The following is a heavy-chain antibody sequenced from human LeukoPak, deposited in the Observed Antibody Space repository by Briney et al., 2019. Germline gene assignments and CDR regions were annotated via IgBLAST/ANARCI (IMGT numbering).Heavy chain of an antibody. CDR1: GYSISSGYY. CDR2: IYHSGST. J-gene: IGHJ5*02. Sequence: SETLSLTCAVSGYSISSGYYWGWIRQPPGKGLEWIGSIYHSGSTYYNPSLKSRVTISVDTSKNQFSLKLSSVTAADTAVYYCAREIKWELRNWFDPWGQGTLVTVSS. CDR3: AREIKWELRNWFDP. D-gene: IGHD1-26*01. V-gene: IGHV4-38-2*02.